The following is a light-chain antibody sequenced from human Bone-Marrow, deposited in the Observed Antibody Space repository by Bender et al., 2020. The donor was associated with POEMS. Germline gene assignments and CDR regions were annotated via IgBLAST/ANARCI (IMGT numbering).Light chain of an antibody. CDR3: QSYDSRLSAWV. Sequence: QSVLTQPPSASGAPGQSVTISCTGNGSNLVAGYDVQWYQHVPGAAPKLLISLNTRRPSGVPDRFSASKSATSASLAITGLQAEDEADYYCQSYDSRLSAWVFGGGTKVTVL. V-gene: IGLV1-40*01. CDR1: GSNLVAGYD. J-gene: IGLJ3*02. CDR2: LNT.